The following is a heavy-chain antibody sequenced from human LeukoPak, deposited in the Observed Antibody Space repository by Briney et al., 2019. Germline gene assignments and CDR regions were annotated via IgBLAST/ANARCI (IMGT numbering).Heavy chain of an antibody. V-gene: IGHV1-2*02. Sequence: ASVKVSCKASGYTFTGYYMHWVRQAPGQGLEWMGWINPNSGGTNYAQKFQGRVTMTRDTSISTVYMELGRLRSDDKAVYYCARGSVAGWAFDIWGQGTMVTVSS. D-gene: IGHD6-19*01. CDR2: INPNSGGT. CDR3: ARGSVAGWAFDI. CDR1: GYTFTGYY. J-gene: IGHJ3*02.